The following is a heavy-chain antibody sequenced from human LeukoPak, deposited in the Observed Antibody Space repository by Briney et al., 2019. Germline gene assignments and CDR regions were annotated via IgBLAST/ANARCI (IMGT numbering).Heavy chain of an antibody. CDR2: IIPIFGTA. Sequence: GASVKVSCKASGGTFSSYAISWVRQAPGQGLEWMGGIIPIFGTANYAQKFQGRVTITADESTSTAYMELSSLRSEDTAVYYCARDAAMAYSPFDYWGQGTLVTVSS. J-gene: IGHJ4*02. CDR1: GGTFSSYA. D-gene: IGHD5-18*01. V-gene: IGHV1-69*13. CDR3: ARDAAMAYSPFDY.